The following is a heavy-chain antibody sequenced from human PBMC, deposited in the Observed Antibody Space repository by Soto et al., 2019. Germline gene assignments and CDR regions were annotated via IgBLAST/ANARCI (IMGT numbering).Heavy chain of an antibody. CDR2: INYSGSS. J-gene: IGHJ4*02. V-gene: IGHV4-34*01. CDR3: ARHSFVSSCDY. Sequence: SETLSLTCAVYGGSFSGYYWSWIRQPPGKGLEWIGGINYSGSSSYNPSLKSRVTISVDTSKNQFSLKLSSVTAADTAVYYCARHSFVSSCDYWGQGTLVTVSS. CDR1: GGSFSGYY. D-gene: IGHD6-13*01.